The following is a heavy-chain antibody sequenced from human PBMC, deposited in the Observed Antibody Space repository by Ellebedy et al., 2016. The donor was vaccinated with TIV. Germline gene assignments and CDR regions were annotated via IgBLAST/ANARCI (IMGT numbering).Heavy chain of an antibody. Sequence: MPSETLSLTCTVSGGSISSSSYYWGWIRQPPGKGLEWIGSIYYSGTTYYNPSLKSRVTISIDTSKNQFSLRLDSVTAADTAVYYCVTLYYYDRSGYPTNPQDYWGQGTLVTVSS. CDR1: GGSISSSSYY. D-gene: IGHD3-22*01. V-gene: IGHV4-39*01. CDR3: VTLYYYDRSGYPTNPQDY. J-gene: IGHJ4*02. CDR2: IYYSGTT.